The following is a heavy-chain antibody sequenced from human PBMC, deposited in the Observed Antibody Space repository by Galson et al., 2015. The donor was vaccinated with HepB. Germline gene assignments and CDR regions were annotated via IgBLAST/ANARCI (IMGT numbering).Heavy chain of an antibody. D-gene: IGHD2-8*01. Sequence: SLRLSCAASGFTFEDYTLHWVRQVPGKGLEWVSGISWNSRDIAYVDSVKGRFTISRDNARNSLYLEMNSLTTEDTAVYYCAKGDLFCTNGVCFARSPSYYYGMDVWGQGTTVTVSS. J-gene: IGHJ6*02. CDR3: AKGDLFCTNGVCFARSPSYYYGMDV. CDR1: GFTFEDYT. V-gene: IGHV3-9*01. CDR2: ISWNSRDI.